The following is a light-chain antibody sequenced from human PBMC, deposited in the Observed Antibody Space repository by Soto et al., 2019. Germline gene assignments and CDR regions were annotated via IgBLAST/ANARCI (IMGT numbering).Light chain of an antibody. J-gene: IGLJ1*01. CDR3: SSYTSSSTLEV. CDR1: SSDVGGYNY. Sequence: QSVLPQPASVSGSPGQSITISCTGTSSDVGGYNYVSWYQQHPGKAPKLMIYDASNRPSGVSNRFSGSKSGNTASLTISGLQAEDEADYYCSSYTSSSTLEVFGTGTKVTVL. V-gene: IGLV2-14*01. CDR2: DAS.